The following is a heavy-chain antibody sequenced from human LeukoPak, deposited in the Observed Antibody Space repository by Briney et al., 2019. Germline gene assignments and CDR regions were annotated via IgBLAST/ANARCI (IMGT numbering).Heavy chain of an antibody. CDR1: GFTFSSYG. Sequence: GRSLRLSCAASGFTFSSYGMHWVRQAPGKGLEWVAVIWYDGSNKYYADSVKGRFTISRDNSKNTLYLQMNSLRAEDTAVYYCARSPVGYDILTGYYNYGMDVWGKGTTVTVS. J-gene: IGHJ6*04. CDR2: IWYDGSNK. V-gene: IGHV3-33*01. CDR3: ARSPVGYDILTGYYNYGMDV. D-gene: IGHD3-9*01.